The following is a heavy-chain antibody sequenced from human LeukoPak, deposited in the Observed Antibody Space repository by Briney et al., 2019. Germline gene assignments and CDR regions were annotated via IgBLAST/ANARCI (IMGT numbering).Heavy chain of an antibody. CDR1: GGTFSSYA. Sequence: ASVKVSCKASGGTFSSYAISWVRQAPGQRLEWMGWINAGNGNTKYSQKFQGRVTITRDTSASTAYMELSSLRSEDTAVYYCARGHCSGGSCYVVFDYWGQGTLVTVSS. CDR3: ARGHCSGGSCYVVFDY. D-gene: IGHD2-15*01. V-gene: IGHV1-3*01. J-gene: IGHJ4*02. CDR2: INAGNGNT.